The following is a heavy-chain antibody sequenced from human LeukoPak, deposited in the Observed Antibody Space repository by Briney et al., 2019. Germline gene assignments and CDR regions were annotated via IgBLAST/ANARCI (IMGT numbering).Heavy chain of an antibody. J-gene: IGHJ4*02. D-gene: IGHD6-13*01. Sequence: SETLSLTCTVSGGSVSSGSYYWSWIRQPPGKGLEWIGYIYYSGSTNYNPSLESRVTISVDTSKKQFSLKLSSVTAADTAVYYCARDIGSSWGVMEFDYWGQGTLVTVSS. CDR1: GGSVSSGSYY. CDR3: ARDIGSSWGVMEFDY. V-gene: IGHV4-61*01. CDR2: IYYSGST.